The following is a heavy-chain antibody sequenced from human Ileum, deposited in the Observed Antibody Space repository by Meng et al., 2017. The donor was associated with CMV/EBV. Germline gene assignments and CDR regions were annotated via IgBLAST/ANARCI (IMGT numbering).Heavy chain of an antibody. D-gene: IGHD2-15*01. J-gene: IGHJ4*02. CDR1: GASLIGTTW. CDR3: GYPPAGY. Sequence: VQLQESGPGLVKPSGTLSLTCVVSGASLIGTTWWNGFRQPPGGGLEWIGEIFHMGATNSNPSLKSRVTISIDNSKNQFSLKLTSMTAADTAVYFCGYPPAGYCGQGILVTVSS. CDR2: IFHMGAT. V-gene: IGHV4-4*02.